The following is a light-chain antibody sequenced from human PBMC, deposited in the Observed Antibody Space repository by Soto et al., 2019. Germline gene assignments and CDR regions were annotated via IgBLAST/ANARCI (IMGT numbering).Light chain of an antibody. CDR2: GAS. CDR1: QSISGA. J-gene: IGKJ1*01. Sequence: EIVMTQSPVTLSVSPGGRATLSCRASQSISGALAWYQQKPGQAPRLLIHGASTRATSFPARFSGSGSGTGFTLTISSLQSEDFAVYYCQQYNDWPWTFGQGTKVDIK. CDR3: QQYNDWPWT. V-gene: IGKV3-15*01.